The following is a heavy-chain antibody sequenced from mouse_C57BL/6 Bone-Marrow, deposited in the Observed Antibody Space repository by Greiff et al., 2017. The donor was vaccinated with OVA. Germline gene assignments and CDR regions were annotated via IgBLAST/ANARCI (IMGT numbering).Heavy chain of an antibody. Sequence: EVKLVESGGGLVQPKGSLKLSCAASGFSFNTYAMNWVRPAPGKGLEWVARIRSKSNNYATYYAVSVKDRFTISRDKSESMLYRHMNNLNTEDTAMYYGVRGGCWYYGSYFDYWGQGTTLTVSS. CDR1: GFSFNTYA. CDR2: IRSKSNNYAT. V-gene: IGHV10-1*01. J-gene: IGHJ2*01. CDR3: VRGGCWYYGSYFDY. D-gene: IGHD1-1*01.